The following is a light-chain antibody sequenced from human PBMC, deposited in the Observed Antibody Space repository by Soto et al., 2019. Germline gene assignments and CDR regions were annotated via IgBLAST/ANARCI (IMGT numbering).Light chain of an antibody. J-gene: IGKJ1*01. Sequence: EIVMTQSPATLSVSPGERATLSCRASQSVRSNLAWYQQKPGQAPRLLIYDSSNRATGIPARISGSGSGTEFTLTISSLQSEDFAVYYCQQYDNWRTFGQGTKVDIK. CDR1: QSVRSN. CDR2: DSS. V-gene: IGKV3-15*01. CDR3: QQYDNWRT.